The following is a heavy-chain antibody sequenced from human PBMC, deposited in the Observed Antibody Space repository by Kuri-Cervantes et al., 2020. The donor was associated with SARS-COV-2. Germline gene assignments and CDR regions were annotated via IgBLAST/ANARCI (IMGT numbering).Heavy chain of an antibody. Sequence: SETLSLTCTVSGGSISSHYWSWIRQPPGKGLEWIGYIYYRGSTNYNPSLKSRVTISVDTSKNQFSLKLSSVTAADTAVYYCARDGRPPYYYYYMDVWGKGTTVTVSS. D-gene: IGHD1-26*01. CDR2: IYYRGST. J-gene: IGHJ6*03. V-gene: IGHV4-59*11. CDR1: GGSISSHY. CDR3: ARDGRPPYYYYYMDV.